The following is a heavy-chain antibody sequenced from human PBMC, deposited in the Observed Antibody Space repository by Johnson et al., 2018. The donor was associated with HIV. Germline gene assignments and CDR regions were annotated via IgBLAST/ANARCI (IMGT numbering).Heavy chain of an antibody. V-gene: IGHV3-7*05. CDR3: ARGLRVGAIDAFDI. J-gene: IGHJ3*02. CDR1: GFIFSNYW. Sequence: EQLVESGGGLVQRGGSLRLSCAGSGFIFSNYWMNWVRQAPGKGLEWVANIKGDGREKYYVDSVKGRFTISRDNAKNSLYVQMNSLRAEDTAVYYCARGLRVGAIDAFDIWGQGTTVTVSS. D-gene: IGHD1-26*01. CDR2: IKGDGREK.